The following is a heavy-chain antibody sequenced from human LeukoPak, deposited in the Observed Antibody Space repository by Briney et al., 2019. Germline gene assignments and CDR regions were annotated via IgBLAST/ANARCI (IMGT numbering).Heavy chain of an antibody. CDR2: IYYSGST. CDR3: ARERRYYDSSGYYYHYFDY. J-gene: IGHJ4*02. D-gene: IGHD3-22*01. CDR1: GGSISSHY. Sequence: SETLSLTCTVTGGSISSHYWSWIRQPPGKGLEWIGYIYYSGSTNYNPSLKSRVTISVDTSKNQFSLKLSSVTAADTAVNYCARERRYYDSSGYYYHYFDYWGQGTLVTVSS. V-gene: IGHV4-59*11.